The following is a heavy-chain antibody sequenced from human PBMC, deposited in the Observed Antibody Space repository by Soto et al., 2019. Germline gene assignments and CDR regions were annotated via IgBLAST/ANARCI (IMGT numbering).Heavy chain of an antibody. CDR2: ISYDGSNK. V-gene: IGHV3-30*18. CDR1: GFTFSSYG. D-gene: IGHD3-3*01. CDR3: AKDGDFWSGYDYYYYMDV. J-gene: IGHJ6*03. Sequence: GGSLRLSCAASGFTFSSYGMHWVRQAPGKGLEWVAVISYDGSNKYYADSVKGRFTISRDNSKNTLYLQMNSLRAEDTAVYYCAKDGDFWSGYDYYYYMDVWGKGTTVTVSS.